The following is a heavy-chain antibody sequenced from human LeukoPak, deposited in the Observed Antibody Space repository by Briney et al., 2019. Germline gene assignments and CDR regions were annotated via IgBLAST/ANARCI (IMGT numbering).Heavy chain of an antibody. CDR3: AKDSYYDSSGNGGDAFDI. D-gene: IGHD3-22*01. V-gene: IGHV3-30*18. Sequence: PGGSLRLSCAASGFTFSSYGMHWARQAPGKGLEWVAVISYDGSNKYYADSVKGRFTISRDNSKNTLYLQMNSLRAEDTAVYYCAKDSYYDSSGNGGDAFDIWGQGTMVTVSS. CDR2: ISYDGSNK. J-gene: IGHJ3*02. CDR1: GFTFSSYG.